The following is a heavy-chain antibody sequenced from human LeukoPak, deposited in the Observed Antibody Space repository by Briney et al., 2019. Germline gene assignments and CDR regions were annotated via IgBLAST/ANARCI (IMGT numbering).Heavy chain of an antibody. CDR3: ARDSTDGGSYRLE. V-gene: IGHV3-53*04. CDR1: GFTVRTNY. J-gene: IGHJ4*02. CDR2: IHASGNT. D-gene: IGHD3-16*02. Sequence: GGSLRLSCAASGFTVRTNYMSWIRQAPGRGLEWVSIIHASGNTYYAESVKGRFTISRHSSDNMLYLQMNSLGPDDTATYYCARDSTDGGSYRLEWGQGTLVTVSS.